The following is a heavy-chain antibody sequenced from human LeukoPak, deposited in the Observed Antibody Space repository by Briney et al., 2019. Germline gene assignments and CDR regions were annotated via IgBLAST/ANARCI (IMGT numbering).Heavy chain of an antibody. J-gene: IGHJ4*02. V-gene: IGHV3-64*01. CDR1: GFTFSSYA. CDR2: ISSNGGST. Sequence: GGSLRLSCAASGFTFSSYAMSWVRQAPGKGLEWVSAISSNGGSTYYANSVKGRFTISRDNSKNTLYLQMGSLRAEDMAVYYCARDQGDYWGQGTLVTVSS. CDR3: ARDQGDY.